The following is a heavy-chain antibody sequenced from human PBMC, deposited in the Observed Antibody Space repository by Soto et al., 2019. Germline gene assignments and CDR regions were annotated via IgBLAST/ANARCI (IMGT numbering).Heavy chain of an antibody. CDR1: GFSLSTSGMC. J-gene: IGHJ4*02. D-gene: IGHD6-19*01. CDR3: ARTDRSAVAGTHGFDY. CDR2: IDWDDDK. V-gene: IGHV2-70*01. Sequence: ASGPTLVNPTQTLTLTGTFSGFSLSTSGMCVSWIRQPPGKALEWLALIDWDDDKYYSTSLKTRLTISKDTSKNQVVLTMTNMDPVDTATYYCARTDRSAVAGTHGFDYWGQGTLVTVSS.